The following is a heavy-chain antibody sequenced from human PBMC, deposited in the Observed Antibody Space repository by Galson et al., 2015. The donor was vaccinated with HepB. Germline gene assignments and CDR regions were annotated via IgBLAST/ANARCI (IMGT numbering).Heavy chain of an antibody. D-gene: IGHD3-22*01. Sequence: LRLSCAASGFTFSSYGMHWVRQAPGKGLEWVAVISYDGSNKYFADSVKGRFTISRDNSKNTLSLQMNSLRAEDTAVYYCARVRGRYYYDSSGFDYWGQGTLVTVSS. J-gene: IGHJ4*02. CDR3: ARVRGRYYYDSSGFDY. CDR1: GFTFSSYG. CDR2: ISYDGSNK. V-gene: IGHV3-30*03.